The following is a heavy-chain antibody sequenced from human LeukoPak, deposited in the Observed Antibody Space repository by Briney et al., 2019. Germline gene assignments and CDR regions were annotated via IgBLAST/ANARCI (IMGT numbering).Heavy chain of an antibody. CDR1: GGTFSSYA. J-gene: IGHJ3*02. Sequence: AASVKVSCKASGGTFSSYAISWVRQAPGQGLEWMGRIIPIFGIANYAQKFQGRVTITADKSTSTAYMELSGLRSEDTAVYYCARAFCGGDCYGAFDIWGQGTMVTVSS. CDR2: IIPIFGIA. V-gene: IGHV1-69*04. CDR3: ARAFCGGDCYGAFDI. D-gene: IGHD2-21*02.